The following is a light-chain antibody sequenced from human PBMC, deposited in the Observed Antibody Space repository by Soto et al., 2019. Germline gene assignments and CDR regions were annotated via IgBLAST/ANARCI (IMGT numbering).Light chain of an antibody. Sequence: DIPLTQSPSFLSASVGDRVTITCRASQGISSYFAWYQQKPGKAPKLLIYAVSTLQGGVPSRFSGSASGTELTLTISRLQPEDFATYYCQQLNSYRLTFGGGTKVEIK. CDR3: QQLNSYRLT. CDR1: QGISSY. CDR2: AVS. J-gene: IGKJ4*01. V-gene: IGKV1-9*01.